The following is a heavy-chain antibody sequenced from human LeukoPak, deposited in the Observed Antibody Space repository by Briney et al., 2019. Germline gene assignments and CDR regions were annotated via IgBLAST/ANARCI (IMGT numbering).Heavy chain of an antibody. CDR1: GGSFSGYY. D-gene: IGHD4-11*01. Sequence: SETLSLTCAVYGGSFSGYYWSWIRQPPGKGLEWIGEINHSGSTNYNPSLKSRVTISVDTSKNQFPLKLSSVTAADTAVYYCASDETTVTISGFYWGQGTLVTVSS. CDR3: ASDETTVTISGFY. V-gene: IGHV4-34*01. CDR2: INHSGST. J-gene: IGHJ4*02.